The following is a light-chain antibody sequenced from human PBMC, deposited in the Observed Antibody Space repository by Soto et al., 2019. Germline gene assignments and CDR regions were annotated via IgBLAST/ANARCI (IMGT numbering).Light chain of an antibody. J-gene: IGKJ4*01. Sequence: EIVLTQSPGTLSLSPGERATLSCRASQSVSSSYLAWYQQKPGQAPRLLIYGASSRATGIPDRFSGSGFGTDFTLTISRLEPEDFAVYYCQQYGSSLALTFGGGTKVEIK. CDR3: QQYGSSLALT. CDR1: QSVSSSY. V-gene: IGKV3-20*01. CDR2: GAS.